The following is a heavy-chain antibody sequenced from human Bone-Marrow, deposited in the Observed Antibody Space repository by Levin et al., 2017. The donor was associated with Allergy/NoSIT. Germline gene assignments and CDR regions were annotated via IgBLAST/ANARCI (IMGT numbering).Heavy chain of an antibody. CDR3: ALGGLNFGFDP. D-gene: IGHD3-10*01. J-gene: IGHJ5*02. CDR2: IFGSGGTK. Sequence: GGSLRLSCAASGFTFSTFAMSWIRQAPGKGLEWVADIFGSGGTKYYADSVKGRFTISRDNSKNMLYLQMNSLRAEDTAVYYCALGGLNFGFDPCGQGTLVTVSP. CDR1: GFTFSTFA. V-gene: IGHV3-23*05.